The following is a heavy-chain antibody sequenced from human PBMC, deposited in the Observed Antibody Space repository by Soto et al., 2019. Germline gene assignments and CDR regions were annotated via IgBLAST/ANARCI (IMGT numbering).Heavy chain of an antibody. Sequence: PGGSLRLSCAASGFTFSSYAMHWVRQAPGKGLEYVSAISSNGGSTYYADSVKGRFTISRDNSKNTLYLQMGSLRAEDMAVYYCARGLGRSSGWLYFDYWGQGTLVTVSS. CDR2: ISSNGGST. CDR1: GFTFSSYA. V-gene: IGHV3-64*02. D-gene: IGHD6-19*01. J-gene: IGHJ4*02. CDR3: ARGLGRSSGWLYFDY.